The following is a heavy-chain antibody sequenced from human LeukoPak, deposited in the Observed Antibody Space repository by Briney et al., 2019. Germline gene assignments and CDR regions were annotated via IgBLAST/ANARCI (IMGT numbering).Heavy chain of an antibody. CDR1: GYTLTELS. J-gene: IGHJ6*02. Sequence: ASVKVSCKVPGYTLTELSMHWVRQAPGKGLEWMGGFGPEDGETIYAQKFQGRVTMTEDTSTDTAYMELSSLRSEDTAVYYCATEGRELRFLEWSPHKNGMDVWGQGTTVTVSS. D-gene: IGHD3-3*01. V-gene: IGHV1-24*01. CDR2: FGPEDGET. CDR3: ATEGRELRFLEWSPHKNGMDV.